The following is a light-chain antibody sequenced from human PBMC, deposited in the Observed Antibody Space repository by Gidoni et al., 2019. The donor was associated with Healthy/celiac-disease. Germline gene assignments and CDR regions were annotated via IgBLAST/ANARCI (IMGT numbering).Light chain of an antibody. J-gene: IGKJ2*01. CDR1: QSVSSSY. V-gene: IGKV3-20*01. CDR3: QQYGSSPYT. Sequence: DIVLTPSPGTLSLSPGERAPLSCRASQSVSSSYLAWYQQKPGQAPRLLIYGASSRATGIPDRFSGSGSGTDFTLTISRLEPEDFAVYYCQQYGSSPYTFGQGTKLEIK. CDR2: GAS.